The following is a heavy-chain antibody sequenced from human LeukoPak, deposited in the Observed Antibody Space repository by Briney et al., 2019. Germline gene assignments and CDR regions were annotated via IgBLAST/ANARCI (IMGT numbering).Heavy chain of an antibody. Sequence: GGPLRLSCAASGFTFSDYYMSWIRQAPGKGLEWVSYSSSSSSYTNYADSVKGRFTISRDNAKNSLYLQMNSLRAEDTAVYYCARDPRIAVDCWGQGTLVTVSS. J-gene: IGHJ4*02. CDR3: ARDPRIAVDC. V-gene: IGHV3-11*06. D-gene: IGHD6-13*01. CDR1: GFTFSDYY. CDR2: SSSSSSYT.